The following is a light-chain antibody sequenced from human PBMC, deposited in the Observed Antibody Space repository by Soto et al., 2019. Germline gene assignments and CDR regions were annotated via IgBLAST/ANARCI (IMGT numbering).Light chain of an antibody. CDR1: QSVSSN. CDR3: QQYNNWPPWT. Sequence: VMTQYPATLSVSPGERATLSFRASQSVSSNLAWYQQKPGQAPRLLIYGASTRATGIPARFSGSGSGTEFTLTISSLQSEDFAVYYCQQYNNWPPWTFGQGTMV. J-gene: IGKJ1*01. V-gene: IGKV3-15*01. CDR2: GAS.